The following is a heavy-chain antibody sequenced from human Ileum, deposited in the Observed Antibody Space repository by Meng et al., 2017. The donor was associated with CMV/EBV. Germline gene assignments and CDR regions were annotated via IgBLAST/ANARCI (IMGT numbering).Heavy chain of an antibody. CDR1: GFTFSNYA. CDR3: AKASGAGKGWFDP. CDR2: IYSSGSNT. D-gene: IGHD3-10*01. V-gene: IGHV3-23*03. Sequence: AASGFTFSNYAMGWVRQAPGKGLEWVSIIYSSGSNTYYADSVKGRFTISRDNSKNTLYLQMNSLRAEDTAVYYCAKASGAGKGWFDPWGQGTLVTVSS. J-gene: IGHJ5*02.